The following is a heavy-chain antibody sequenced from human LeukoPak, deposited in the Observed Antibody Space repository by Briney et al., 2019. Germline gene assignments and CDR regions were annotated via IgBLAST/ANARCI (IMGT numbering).Heavy chain of an antibody. V-gene: IGHV5-51*01. Sequence: GVSLKISCKGSGFSFTSFWIGWVRQMPGKDLEWMGIIYPGDSETRYSPSFQGQVTISADRSTSTAYLQWSRLKASDTAIYYCARSAADRSTSLYFQHWGQGTLVTVSS. CDR1: GFSFTSFW. CDR3: ARSAADRSTSLYFQH. D-gene: IGHD2/OR15-2a*01. J-gene: IGHJ1*01. CDR2: IYPGDSET.